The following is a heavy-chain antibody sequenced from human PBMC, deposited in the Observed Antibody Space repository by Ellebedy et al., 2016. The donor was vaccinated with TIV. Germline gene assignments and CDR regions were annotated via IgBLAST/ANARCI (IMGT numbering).Heavy chain of an antibody. CDR1: GYTFTSYG. CDR3: ARAYSPRVDFDY. Sequence: ASVKVSCXASGYTFTSYGISWVRQAPGQGLEWMGWISAYNGNTNYAQKLQGRVTMTTDTSTSTAYMELRSLRSDDTAVYYCARAYSPRVDFDYWGQGTLVTVSS. CDR2: ISAYNGNT. D-gene: IGHD5-18*01. J-gene: IGHJ4*02. V-gene: IGHV1-18*01.